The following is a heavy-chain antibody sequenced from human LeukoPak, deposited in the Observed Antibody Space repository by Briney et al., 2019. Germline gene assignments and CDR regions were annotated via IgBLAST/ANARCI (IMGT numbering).Heavy chain of an antibody. CDR1: GYTFTSYG. D-gene: IGHD5-18*01. J-gene: IGHJ4*02. Sequence: ASVKVSCKASGYTFTSYGISWVRQAPGQGLEWMGWISAYNGNTNYAQKLQGRVTMTTDTSTSTAYMELRSLRSDDTAVYYCATLRALAPPFTNVDTVEFDYWGQGTLVTVSS. CDR3: ATLRALAPPFTNVDTVEFDY. V-gene: IGHV1-18*01. CDR2: ISAYNGNT.